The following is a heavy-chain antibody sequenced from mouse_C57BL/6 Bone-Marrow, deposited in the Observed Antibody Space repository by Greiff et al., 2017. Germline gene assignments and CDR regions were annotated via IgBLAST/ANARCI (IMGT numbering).Heavy chain of an antibody. V-gene: IGHV14-4*01. Sequence: VQLKQSGAELVRPGASVKLSCTASGFNIKDDYMHWVKQRPEQGLEWIGWIDPENGDTEYASKFQGKATITADTSSNTAYLQLSSLTSEDTAVYYCTLDSSGYVWFAYWGQGTLVTVSA. D-gene: IGHD3-2*02. J-gene: IGHJ3*01. CDR3: TLDSSGYVWFAY. CDR2: IDPENGDT. CDR1: GFNIKDDY.